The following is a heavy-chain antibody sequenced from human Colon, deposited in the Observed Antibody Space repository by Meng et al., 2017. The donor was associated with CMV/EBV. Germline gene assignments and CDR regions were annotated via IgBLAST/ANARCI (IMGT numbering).Heavy chain of an antibody. Sequence: QLVESGRGRVQPVSYPGLSSAASECSFKTHVLDRVRQAPGKGLAWVQSIRRSGTDVAYADQVEGRFTISRYKNSLYLEMKSLRADDTAVSYCLTDPNWGAFWGQGTLVTVSS. CDR3: LTDPNWGAF. D-gene: IGHD1-26*01. J-gene: IGHJ4*02. CDR1: ECSFKTHV. V-gene: IGHV3-21*01. CDR2: IRRSGTDV.